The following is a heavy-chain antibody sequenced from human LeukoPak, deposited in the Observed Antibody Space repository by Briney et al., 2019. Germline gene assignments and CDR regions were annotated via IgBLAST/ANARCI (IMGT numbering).Heavy chain of an antibody. CDR2: ISAYNGNT. V-gene: IGHV1-18*01. CDR3: ARDHRRYCGGDCYPIAFDI. J-gene: IGHJ3*02. Sequence: ASVKVSCKASGYTFNSYGISWVRQAPGQGLEWMGWISAYNGNTYYAQKLQGRVTMTTDTSTSTAYMELRSLRSDDTAVYYCARDHRRYCGGDCYPIAFDIWGQGTMVTVSS. D-gene: IGHD2-21*02. CDR1: GYTFNSYG.